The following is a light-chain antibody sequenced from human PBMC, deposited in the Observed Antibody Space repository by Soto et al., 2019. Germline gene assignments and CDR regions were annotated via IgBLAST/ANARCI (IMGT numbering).Light chain of an antibody. V-gene: IGKV1-5*03. CDR3: QHYNSYSEA. CDR1: QTISSW. J-gene: IGKJ1*01. CDR2: KAS. Sequence: DIQLTKTHSTLPGSVGEGVPLTCLASQTISSWLAWYQQKPGKAPKLLIYKASTLKSGVPSRFSGSGSGTEFTLTISSLQPDDFATYYCQHYNSYSEAFGQGTKVDIK.